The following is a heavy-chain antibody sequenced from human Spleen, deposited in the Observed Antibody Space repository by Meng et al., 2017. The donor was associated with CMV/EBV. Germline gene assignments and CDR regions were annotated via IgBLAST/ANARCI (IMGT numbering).Heavy chain of an antibody. V-gene: IGHV3-23*03. CDR2: IYSGFIT. J-gene: IGHJ4*02. D-gene: IGHD1-1*01. CDR3: AKGTGLPFDY. Sequence: SCAASGFTFSTYAMSWVRQAPGKGLDWVSVIYSGFITHYADSVKGRFTISRDNSKNTVYLQMDSLRAEDTAVYYCAKGTGLPFDYWGQGALVTVSS. CDR1: GFTFSTYA.